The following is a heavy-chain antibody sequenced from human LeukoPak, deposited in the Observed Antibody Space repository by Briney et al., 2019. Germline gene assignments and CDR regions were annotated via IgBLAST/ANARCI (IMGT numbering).Heavy chain of an antibody. Sequence: GGSLRLSCAASGFTFSSYWMSWVRQAPGKGLEWVANIKQDGSEKYYVDSVKGRFTISRDNAKNSLYLQMNSLRAEDTAVYYCARGDSGSYYIYYYYYMDVWGKGTTVTVSS. CDR2: IKQDGSEK. D-gene: IGHD1-26*01. V-gene: IGHV3-7*01. CDR3: ARGDSGSYYIYYYYYMDV. J-gene: IGHJ6*03. CDR1: GFTFSSYW.